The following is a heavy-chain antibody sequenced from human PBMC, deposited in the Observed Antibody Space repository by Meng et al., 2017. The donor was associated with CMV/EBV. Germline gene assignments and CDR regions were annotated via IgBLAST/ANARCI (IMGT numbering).Heavy chain of an antibody. D-gene: IGHD2-2*01. V-gene: IGHV1-8*01. J-gene: IGHJ6*02. CDR1: GYTFTSYD. Sequence: ASVKVSCKASGYTFTSYDINWVRQATGQGLEWMGWMNPNSGNTGYAQKFQGRVTMTRNTSISTAYMELSSLRSEDTAVYYCARDLRGSSRPIYYGMDVWGQGTTVTVSS. CDR3: ARDLRGSSRPIYYGMDV. CDR2: MNPNSGNT.